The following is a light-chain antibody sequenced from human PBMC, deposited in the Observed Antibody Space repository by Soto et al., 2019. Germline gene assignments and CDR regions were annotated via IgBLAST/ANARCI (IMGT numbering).Light chain of an antibody. CDR2: GAS. CDR3: QQYGRSPRFT. J-gene: IGKJ3*01. CDR1: QSVSSSY. V-gene: IGKV3-20*01. Sequence: EIVLTQSPGTLSLSPGERATLSCRASQSVSSSYLAWYQQKPGQAPRLLIYGASSRATGIPDRFSGSGSGTDFTLPISRLEPEDVAVYYCQQYGRSPRFTFGPGTKVDIK.